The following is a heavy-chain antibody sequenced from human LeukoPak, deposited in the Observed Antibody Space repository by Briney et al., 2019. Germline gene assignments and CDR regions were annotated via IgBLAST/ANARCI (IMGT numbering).Heavy chain of an antibody. Sequence: SGPTLVKPTQTLTLTCTFSGFSLSTSGVGVGWIRQPPGKALEWLALIYWDDDKRYSPSLKSRLTITKDTSKNQVVLTMTNMDPVDTATYYCAHRRQSKDPTFNYFDYWGQGTLVTVSS. V-gene: IGHV2-5*02. CDR1: GFSLSTSGVG. J-gene: IGHJ4*02. CDR3: AHRRQSKDPTFNYFDY. CDR2: IYWDDDK.